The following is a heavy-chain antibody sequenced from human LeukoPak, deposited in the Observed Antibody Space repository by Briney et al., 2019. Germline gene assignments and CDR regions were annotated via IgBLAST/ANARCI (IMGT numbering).Heavy chain of an antibody. Sequence: GGSLRLSCAASGFSFSSYGMHWVRQAPGKGLEWVALIRYDGSNKYYADSVKGRFTISRDNSKNTLYLQMNSLRTEDTAVYYCAKGYYDGSGYNDYWGQGTLVTVPS. CDR2: IRYDGSNK. J-gene: IGHJ4*02. V-gene: IGHV3-30*02. CDR3: AKGYYDGSGYNDY. CDR1: GFSFSSYG. D-gene: IGHD3-22*01.